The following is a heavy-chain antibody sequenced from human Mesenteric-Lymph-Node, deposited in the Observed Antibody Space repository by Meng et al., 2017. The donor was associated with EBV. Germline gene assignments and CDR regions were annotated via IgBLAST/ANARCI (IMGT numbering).Heavy chain of an antibody. CDR3: TVPLKTPMAYDS. Sequence: VQLVQSGAEGKKPGASVKVSCKASGYDFTGNFLHWVRQAPGQGLEWVGRINPTNGDTNFAKSLQGRVTITRDTSTSTAHMELSRLTSDDTAVYYCTVPLKTPMAYDSWGQGTLVTVSS. D-gene: IGHD5-18*01. J-gene: IGHJ5*02. CDR1: GYDFTGNF. V-gene: IGHV1-2*06. CDR2: INPTNGDT.